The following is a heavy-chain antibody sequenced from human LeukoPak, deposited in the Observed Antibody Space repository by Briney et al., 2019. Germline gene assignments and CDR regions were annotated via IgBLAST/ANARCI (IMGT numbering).Heavy chain of an antibody. CDR1: GFIVSSNY. Sequence: GGSLRLSCAASGFIVSSNYMSWVRQAPGKGLEWVSVIYSGGSTYYADSVKGRFSISRDNSENMLYLQMNSLRAEDTAVYYCARYLTGWSSAFDIWGQGTMVTVSS. J-gene: IGHJ3*02. D-gene: IGHD6-19*01. CDR2: IYSGGST. CDR3: ARYLTGWSSAFDI. V-gene: IGHV3-66*01.